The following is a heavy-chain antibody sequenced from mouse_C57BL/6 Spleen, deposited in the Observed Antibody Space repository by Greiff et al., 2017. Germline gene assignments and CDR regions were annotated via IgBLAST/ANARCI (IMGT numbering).Heavy chain of an antibody. J-gene: IGHJ2*01. V-gene: IGHV5-17*01. Sequence: EVKLVESGGGLVKPGGSLKLSCAASGFTFRDYGMHWVRQAPETGLEWVAYISSGSSTIYYADTVKGRFTIARDNAKNTLFLQLTSLRAEDTAMYDWARGGYPFDYWGQGTTLTVSS. D-gene: IGHD2-2*01. CDR2: ISSGSSTI. CDR3: ARGGYPFDY. CDR1: GFTFRDYG.